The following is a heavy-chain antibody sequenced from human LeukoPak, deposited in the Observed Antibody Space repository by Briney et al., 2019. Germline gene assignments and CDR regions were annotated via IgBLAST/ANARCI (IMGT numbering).Heavy chain of an antibody. CDR1: GFTVSSNY. V-gene: IGHV3-53*01. D-gene: IGHD6-13*01. Sequence: GGSLRLSCAASGFTVSSNYMSWVRQAPGKGLEWVSVIYSGGRTYYADSVKGRFTISRDNSKNTLYLQMNTLRAEDTAVYYCAKTPQLVPYYFDSWGQGTLVTVSS. CDR2: IYSGGRT. J-gene: IGHJ4*02. CDR3: AKTPQLVPYYFDS.